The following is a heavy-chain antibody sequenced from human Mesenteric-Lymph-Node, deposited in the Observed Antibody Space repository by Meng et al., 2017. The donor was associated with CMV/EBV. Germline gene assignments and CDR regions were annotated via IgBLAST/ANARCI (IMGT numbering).Heavy chain of an antibody. CDR2: ISSSGDRT. Sequence: GGSLRLSCTASGFDFSHFEMNWVRQAPRKGLEWLSYISSSGDRTYYADSVKGRFIVSRDNTKNSLYLQMENLRAEDSALYYCTNSVGQWLNWFAPWGQGTQVTVSS. CDR1: GFDFSHFE. CDR3: TNSVGQWLNWFAP. V-gene: IGHV3-48*03. D-gene: IGHD6-19*01. J-gene: IGHJ5*02.